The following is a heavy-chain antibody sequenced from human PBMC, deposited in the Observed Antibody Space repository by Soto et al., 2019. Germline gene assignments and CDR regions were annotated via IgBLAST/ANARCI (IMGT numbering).Heavy chain of an antibody. J-gene: IGHJ6*02. D-gene: IGHD1-26*01. CDR1: GYTFTGYY. V-gene: IGHV1-2*02. CDR3: AKGGAIVAAGTRVYLYNAMDV. Sequence: QVQLVQSGTEVKRPGDSVKVSCKASGYTFTGYYVHWVRQAPGQGLEWMGWSNPNSGDTNVAQRFQGRVTMNRDTSIGTAYMELRGLTTDDTAEYYCAKGGAIVAAGTRVYLYNAMDVWGQGTTVPVSS. CDR2: SNPNSGDT.